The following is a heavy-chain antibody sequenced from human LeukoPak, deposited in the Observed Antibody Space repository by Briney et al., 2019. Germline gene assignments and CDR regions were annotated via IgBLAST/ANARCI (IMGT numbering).Heavy chain of an antibody. Sequence: SETLSLTCTVSGGSISSYYWSWIRQPPGKGLEWIGYIYYSWSTNYNPSLKSRVTISVATSKNQSSLKLSSVTAADTAVYYCAREAAGDFDYWGQGTLVTVSS. CDR1: GGSISSYY. J-gene: IGHJ4*02. CDR3: AREAAGDFDY. D-gene: IGHD6-19*01. V-gene: IGHV4-59*01. CDR2: IYYSWST.